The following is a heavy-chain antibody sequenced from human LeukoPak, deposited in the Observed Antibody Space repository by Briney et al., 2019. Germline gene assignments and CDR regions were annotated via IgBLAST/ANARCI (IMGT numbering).Heavy chain of an antibody. CDR2: ISSSGSTV. J-gene: IGHJ6*02. D-gene: IGHD3-9*01. V-gene: IGHV3-48*03. Sequence: GGSLRLSCAASGFTFSSYEMNWVRQAPGKGLEWVSYISSSGSTVYYADSVKGRFTISRDNAKNSLYLQMNSLRAEDTAVYYCARDQGYDILTGSRGYYGMDVWGQGTTVTVSS. CDR1: GFTFSSYE. CDR3: ARDQGYDILTGSRGYYGMDV.